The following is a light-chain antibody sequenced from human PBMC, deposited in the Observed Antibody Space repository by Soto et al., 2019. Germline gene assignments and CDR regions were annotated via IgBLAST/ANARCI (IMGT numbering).Light chain of an antibody. CDR1: SSDIGDYYY. CDR3: SSYTNSATLVV. V-gene: IGLV2-14*03. Sequence: QSALTQPASVSGSPGQSITIPCTGTSSDIGDYYYVSWYQHHPGKAPKLIIYDVSNRPSGISDRFSGSKSGNTASLTISGRRTEDEADYFCSSYTNSATLVVFGGGTKLTVL. CDR2: DVS. J-gene: IGLJ2*01.